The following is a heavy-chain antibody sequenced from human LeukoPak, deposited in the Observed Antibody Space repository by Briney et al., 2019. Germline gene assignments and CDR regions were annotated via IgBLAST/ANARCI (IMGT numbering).Heavy chain of an antibody. D-gene: IGHD2-15*01. CDR3: ARDGYCGGGSCLTLFDY. Sequence: GSLRLSCAASGFTFSSYWMSWVRQAPGKGLEWVANIKQDGSEKYYVDSVKGRFTISRDNAKNSLYLQMNSLRAEDTAVYYCARDGYCGGGSCLTLFDYWGQGTLVTVSS. V-gene: IGHV3-7*01. J-gene: IGHJ4*02. CDR2: IKQDGSEK. CDR1: GFTFSSYW.